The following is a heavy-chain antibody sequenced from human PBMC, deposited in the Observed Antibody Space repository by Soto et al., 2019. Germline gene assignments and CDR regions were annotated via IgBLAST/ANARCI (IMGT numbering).Heavy chain of an antibody. D-gene: IGHD3-22*01. CDR2: IKQDGSEK. V-gene: IGHV3-7*03. CDR1: GFTFSSYW. Sequence: LRLSCAASGFTFSSYWMSWVRQAPGKGLEWVANIKQDGSEKYYVDSVKGRFTISRDNAKNSLYLQMNSLRAEDTAVYYCARDDVPDYYDSSGRHWYFDLWGRGTLVTVSS. J-gene: IGHJ2*01. CDR3: ARDDVPDYYDSSGRHWYFDL.